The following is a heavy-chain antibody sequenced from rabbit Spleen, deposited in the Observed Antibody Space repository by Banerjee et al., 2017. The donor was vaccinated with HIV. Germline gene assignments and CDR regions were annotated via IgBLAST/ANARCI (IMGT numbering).Heavy chain of an antibody. D-gene: IGHD4-1*01. J-gene: IGHJ4*01. CDR2: IDPVFGIT. V-gene: IGHV1S7*01. CDR1: GFSFSSDW. Sequence: QLVESGGGLVKPGGTLTLTCTVSGFSFSSDWIWWVRQAPGKGLEWIGYIDPVFGITNYANSVKGRFTISRDNTQNTLYLQLNSLTAADTATYFCVREVAVKFNLWGQGTLVTVS. CDR3: VREVAVKFNL.